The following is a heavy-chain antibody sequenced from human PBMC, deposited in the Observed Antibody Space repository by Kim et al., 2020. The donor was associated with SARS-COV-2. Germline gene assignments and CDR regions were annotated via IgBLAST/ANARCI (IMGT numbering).Heavy chain of an antibody. J-gene: IGHJ6*02. CDR3: ARAGVHEYYGLDV. CDR2: IYSGGST. CDR1: GFSVSSNY. D-gene: IGHD1-1*01. V-gene: IGHV3-53*05. Sequence: GGSLRLSCAASGFSVSSNYMSWVRQAPGKGLEWVSIIYSGGSTYYADSVKGRFTISRDNSMNTLYLQMNSLRAEDTAVYYCARAGVHEYYGLDVWGQGTTVTVSS.